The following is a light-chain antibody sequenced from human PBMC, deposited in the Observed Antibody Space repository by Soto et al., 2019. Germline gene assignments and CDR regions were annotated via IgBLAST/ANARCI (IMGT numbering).Light chain of an antibody. Sequence: QSVLTPPPSVSGAPGQRVTISCSGSSSNIGAPYDVHWYQHLPGTAPKLLLSGNDNRPSGVPDRFSGSRSGTSASLAITGLQAEDEADYYCQSYDSSLSAWVFGGGTKLTVL. V-gene: IGLV1-40*01. J-gene: IGLJ3*02. CDR2: GND. CDR1: SSNIGAPYD. CDR3: QSYDSSLSAWV.